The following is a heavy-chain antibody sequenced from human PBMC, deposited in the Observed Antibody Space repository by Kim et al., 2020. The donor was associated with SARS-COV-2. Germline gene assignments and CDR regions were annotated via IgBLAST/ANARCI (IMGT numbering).Heavy chain of an antibody. Sequence: PSLKSGVTISVDTAKNRFSRKLSSVTAADTAVYYCARRQEYSSSSVWFDPWGQGTLVTVSS. J-gene: IGHJ5*02. D-gene: IGHD6-6*01. V-gene: IGHV4-59*08. CDR3: ARRQEYSSSSVWFDP.